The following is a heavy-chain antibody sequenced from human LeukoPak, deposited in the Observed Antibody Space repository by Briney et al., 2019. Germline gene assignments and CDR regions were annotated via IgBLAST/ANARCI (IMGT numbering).Heavy chain of an antibody. V-gene: IGHV4-39*07. CDR1: GGSISSSSYY. Sequence: PSETLSLTCTVSGGSISSSSYYWGWIRQPPGKGLEWIGSIYYSGSTYYNPSLKSRVTISVDTSKNQFSLKLSSVTAADTAVYYCARSAMRRFGAFDIWGQGTMVTVSS. CDR2: IYYSGST. J-gene: IGHJ3*02. CDR3: ARSAMRRFGAFDI. D-gene: IGHD5-18*01.